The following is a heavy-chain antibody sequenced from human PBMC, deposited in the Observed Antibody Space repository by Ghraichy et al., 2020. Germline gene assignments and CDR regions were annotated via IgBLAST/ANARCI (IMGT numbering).Heavy chain of an antibody. CDR1: GGSFSGYY. J-gene: IGHJ5*02. Sequence: SETLSLTCAVYGGSFSGYYWSWIRQPPGKGLEWIGEINHSGSTNYNPSLKSRVTISVDTSKNQFSLKLSSVTAADTAVYYCARGPPEVRGVIMGRWFDPWGQGTLVTVSS. D-gene: IGHD3-10*01. CDR2: INHSGST. CDR3: ARGPPEVRGVIMGRWFDP. V-gene: IGHV4-34*01.